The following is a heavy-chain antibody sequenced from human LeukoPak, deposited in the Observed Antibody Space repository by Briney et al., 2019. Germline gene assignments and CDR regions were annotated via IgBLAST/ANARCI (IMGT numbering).Heavy chain of an antibody. Sequence: GGSLRLSCAASKFTFTTYWMTWVRQAPGKGPEWVANIKQDGSQRYYVDSVRGRFTISRDNAKNSLFLQMNGLGAEDTAVYYCARRGGSSSRRSPIDYWGQGTLVTVSS. CDR2: IKQDGSQR. D-gene: IGHD6-6*01. J-gene: IGHJ4*02. CDR3: ARRGGSSSRRSPIDY. V-gene: IGHV3-7*01. CDR1: KFTFTTYW.